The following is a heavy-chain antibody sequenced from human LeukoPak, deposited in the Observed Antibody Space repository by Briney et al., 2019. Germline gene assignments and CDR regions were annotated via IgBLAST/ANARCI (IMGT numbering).Heavy chain of an antibody. CDR2: ISGSGGGT. V-gene: IGHV3-23*01. CDR1: GFTFSTYA. Sequence: GGSLRLSCAASGFTFSTYAMSWVRQAPGKGLEWVSLISGSGGGTYYADSVKGRFTISRDNSKNTLYLQMNSLKTEDTAVYYCTTDYSSGWYSDAFDIWGQGTMVTVSS. CDR3: TTDYSSGWYSDAFDI. D-gene: IGHD6-19*01. J-gene: IGHJ3*02.